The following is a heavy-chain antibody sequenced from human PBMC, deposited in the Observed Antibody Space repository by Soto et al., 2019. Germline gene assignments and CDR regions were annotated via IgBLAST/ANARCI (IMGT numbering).Heavy chain of an antibody. CDR3: ARDSSIAVADNHDY. V-gene: IGHV1-18*01. J-gene: IGHJ4*02. CDR1: GYTFTSYG. CDR2: ISAYNGNT. Sequence: ASVKVSCKASGYTFTSYGISWVRQAPGKGLEWMGWISAYNGNTNYAQKLQGRVTMTTDTSTSTAYMELRSLRSDDTAVYYCARDSSIAVADNHDYWGQGTPVTVST. D-gene: IGHD6-19*01.